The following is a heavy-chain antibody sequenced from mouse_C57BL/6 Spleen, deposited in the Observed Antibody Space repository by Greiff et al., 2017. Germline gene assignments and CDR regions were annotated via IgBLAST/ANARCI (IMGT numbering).Heavy chain of an antibody. D-gene: IGHD2-4*01. CDR2: IWSGGST. J-gene: IGHJ4*01. CDR3: ARNDDYDPYYYAMDY. CDR1: GFSLTSYG. V-gene: IGHV2-2*01. Sequence: VQLQQSGPGLVQPSQSLSITCTVSGFSLTSYGVHWVRQSPGKGLEWLGVIWSGGSTDYNAAFISRLSISKDNSKSQVFFKMNSLQADDTAIYYCARNDDYDPYYYAMDYWGQGTSVTVSS.